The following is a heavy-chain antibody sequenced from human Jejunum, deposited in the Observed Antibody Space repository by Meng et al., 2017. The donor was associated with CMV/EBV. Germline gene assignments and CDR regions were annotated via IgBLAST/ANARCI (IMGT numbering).Heavy chain of an antibody. V-gene: IGHV3-53*01. D-gene: IGHD5-12*01. J-gene: IGHJ4*02. CDR3: AKKYTGCFDY. CDR1: GVILITGI. Sequence: SCAGAGVILITGIVSWVRQAPGKGLEWVSAIYSSGRTYYADSVKDRFTISRDNSNNMIYLQMNSLRAEDTAVYYCAKKYTGCFDYWGRRTLVTVSS. CDR2: IYSSGRT.